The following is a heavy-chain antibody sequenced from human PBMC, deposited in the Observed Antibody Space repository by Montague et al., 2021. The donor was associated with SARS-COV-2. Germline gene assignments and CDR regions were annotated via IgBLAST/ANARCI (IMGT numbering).Heavy chain of an antibody. CDR1: GDSDASKTAT. Sequence: CAISGDSDASKTATWRWVRQTPARRLDWLGRTYYRSKWNYDYAVSVKSRMTISPDTSKNQFSLQLSSVTPEDRAVYYCARDPRYSLSWSFDYWGQGTLVTVSS. CDR2: TYYRSKWNY. J-gene: IGHJ4*02. V-gene: IGHV6-1*01. CDR3: ARDPRYSLSWSFDY. D-gene: IGHD6-13*01.